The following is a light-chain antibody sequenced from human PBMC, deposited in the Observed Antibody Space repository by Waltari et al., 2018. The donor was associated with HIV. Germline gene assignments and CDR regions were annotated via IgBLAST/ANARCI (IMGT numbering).Light chain of an antibody. CDR3: GTWDRTLSGGV. V-gene: IGLV1-51*01. CDR2: DNN. Sequence: QSVLTQPPSVSAAPGEKVTISCSASNSNIGNGYVSFYQHLPGAAPKLLIYDNNKRPSGIPDRFSGSTSGTSATLDITGLQTGDEADYYCGTWDRTLSGGVFGGGTKLTVL. J-gene: IGLJ3*02. CDR1: NSNIGNGY.